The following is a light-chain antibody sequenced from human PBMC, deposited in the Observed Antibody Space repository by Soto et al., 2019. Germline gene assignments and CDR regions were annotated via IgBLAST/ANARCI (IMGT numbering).Light chain of an antibody. V-gene: IGLV2-14*03. Sequence: QSALTQPASVSGSPGQSITISCTGTSSDVGGYDYVSWYQHHPGKAPKLMIYDVSNRPSGVSNRFSGSKSGNTASLTISGLQVEDEADYCCSSYASSSTLFGGGTKLTVL. CDR2: DVS. CDR3: SSYASSSTL. J-gene: IGLJ2*01. CDR1: SSDVGGYDY.